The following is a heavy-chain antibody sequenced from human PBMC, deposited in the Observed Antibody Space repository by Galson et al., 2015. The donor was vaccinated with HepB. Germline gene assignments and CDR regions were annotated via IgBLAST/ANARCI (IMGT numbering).Heavy chain of an antibody. V-gene: IGHV3-7*01. Sequence: SLRLSCAASGFTFSRYWMSWVRQAPGKGLEWVANIKYDGSEEFYVDSVKGRSTISRDNAKNSLYLQMNSLRAEDTSVYYCARDSGGYYHAFDIWGQGTMVTVSS. J-gene: IGHJ3*02. CDR3: ARDSGGYYHAFDI. CDR1: GFTFSRYW. D-gene: IGHD3-22*01. CDR2: IKYDGSEE.